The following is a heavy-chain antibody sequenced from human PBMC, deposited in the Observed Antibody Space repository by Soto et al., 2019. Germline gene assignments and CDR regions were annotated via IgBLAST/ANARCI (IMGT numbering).Heavy chain of an antibody. CDR1: GYTFTSYG. V-gene: IGHV1-18*01. Sequence: ASVKVSCKASGYTFTSYGISWVRQAPGQGLEWMGWISAYNGNTNYAQKLQGRVTMTTDTSTSTAYMGLRSLRSDDTAVYYCARGGRAYYDILTGYYNPYYYYYMDVWGKGTTVTVSS. J-gene: IGHJ6*03. D-gene: IGHD3-9*01. CDR2: ISAYNGNT. CDR3: ARGGRAYYDILTGYYNPYYYYYMDV.